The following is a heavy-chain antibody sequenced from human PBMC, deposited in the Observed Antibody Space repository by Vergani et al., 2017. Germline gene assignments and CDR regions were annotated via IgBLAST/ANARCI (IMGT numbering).Heavy chain of an antibody. CDR3: ARLSLYDADY. CDR2: INHSGST. D-gene: IGHD2/OR15-2a*01. J-gene: IGHJ4*02. V-gene: IGHV4-34*01. Sequence: QVQLQQWGAGLLKPSETLSLTCAVYGGSFSGYYWSWIRQPPGKGLEWIGEINHSGSTNYNPSLKSRVTISVDTSKNQFSLKLSSVTAADTAVYYCARLSLYDADYWGQGTLVTVSS. CDR1: GGSFSGYY.